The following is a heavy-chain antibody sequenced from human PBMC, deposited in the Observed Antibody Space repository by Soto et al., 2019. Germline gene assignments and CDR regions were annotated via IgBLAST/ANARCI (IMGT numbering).Heavy chain of an antibody. Sequence: SVKVSCKASGGTFSSYAISWVRQAPGQGLEWMGGIIPIFGTANYAQKFQGRVTITADESTSTAYMELSSLRSEDTAVYYCARGPRGNSFFYYYGMDVWGQGTTVTVSS. V-gene: IGHV1-69*13. CDR1: GGTFSSYA. CDR3: ARGPRGNSFFYYYGMDV. CDR2: IIPIFGTA. J-gene: IGHJ6*02. D-gene: IGHD2-21*02.